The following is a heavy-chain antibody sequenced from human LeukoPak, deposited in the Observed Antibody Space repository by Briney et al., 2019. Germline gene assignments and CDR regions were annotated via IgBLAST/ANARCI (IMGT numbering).Heavy chain of an antibody. Sequence: SETLSLTCTVSGGSTSSYYWSWIRQPPGKGLEWIGYIYYSGSTNYNPSLKSRVTISVDTSKNQFSLKLSFVTAADTAVYYCARQDVAVTAIMNGAFGIWGQGTMVTVSS. CDR2: IYYSGST. V-gene: IGHV4-59*08. J-gene: IGHJ3*02. D-gene: IGHD2-21*02. CDR3: ARQDVAVTAIMNGAFGI. CDR1: GGSTSSYY.